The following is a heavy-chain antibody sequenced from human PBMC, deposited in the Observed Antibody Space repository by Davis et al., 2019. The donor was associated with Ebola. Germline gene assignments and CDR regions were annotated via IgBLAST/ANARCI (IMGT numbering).Heavy chain of an antibody. CDR1: GFTFSSDV. CDR3: ARDRKGSSWFDYYYYGMDV. D-gene: IGHD6-13*01. V-gene: IGHV3-30-3*01. CDR2: ISYDGSSK. Sequence: PGGSLRLSCAASGFTFSSDVMHWVRQAPGKGLEWVALISYDGSSKYYADSVKGRFTISRDNSKNSLYLQMDSLTAEDTAVYYCARDRKGSSWFDYYYYGMDVWGQGTTVTVSS. J-gene: IGHJ6*02.